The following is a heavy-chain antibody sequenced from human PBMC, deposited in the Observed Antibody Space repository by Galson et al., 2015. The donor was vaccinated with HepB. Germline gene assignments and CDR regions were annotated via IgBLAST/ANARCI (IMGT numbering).Heavy chain of an antibody. CDR3: ARSPHTMVVTTILYHFDY. V-gene: IGHV4-38-2*02. J-gene: IGHJ4*02. D-gene: IGHD2-21*02. Sequence: ETLSLTCTVSGYSIRTGYCWGWIRQPPGKGLEWIGSIYQNGSTYYNPSLKSRVTISVDTSNNQFSLKLNSLTAADTAVYYCARSPHTMVVTTILYHFDYWGQGSLVTVSS. CDR1: GYSIRTGYC. CDR2: IYQNGST.